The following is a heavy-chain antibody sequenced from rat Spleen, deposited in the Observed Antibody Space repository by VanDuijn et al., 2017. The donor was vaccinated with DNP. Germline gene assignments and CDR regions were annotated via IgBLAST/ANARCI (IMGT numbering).Heavy chain of an antibody. CDR3: TRPGDFGGYGGMDA. CDR1: GFTFSSFP. V-gene: IGHV5-46*01. D-gene: IGHD1-11*01. J-gene: IGHJ4*01. CDR2: ISTSGGST. Sequence: EVQLVESGGGLVQPGRSMKLSCAASGFTFSSFPMAWVRQATTKGLEWVATISTSGGSTYYRDSLRGRFTISRDNARTILYLQMDSLWSEDTATYFCTRPGDFGGYGGMDAWGQGTSVTVSS.